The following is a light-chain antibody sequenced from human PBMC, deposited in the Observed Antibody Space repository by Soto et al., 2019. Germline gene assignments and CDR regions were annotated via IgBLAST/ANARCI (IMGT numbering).Light chain of an antibody. CDR2: AAS. Sequence: EMTQAPSSLSASVGDRVTITCGASQDIRDDLGWYQQKPGKAPKRLIYAASRLQSGVPSRFSGSGAATEFTLTNSSLQTEDFATYYCLQHNSYLWTFGQGTKVDIK. CDR3: LQHNSYLWT. V-gene: IGKV1-17*01. CDR1: QDIRDD. J-gene: IGKJ1*01.